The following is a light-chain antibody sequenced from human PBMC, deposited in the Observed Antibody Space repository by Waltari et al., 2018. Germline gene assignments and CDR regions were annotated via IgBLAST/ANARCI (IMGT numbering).Light chain of an antibody. V-gene: IGLV2-11*01. CDR1: SSDVGGYNY. Sequence: QSALTQPRSVSGSPGQSVTISCTGTSSDVGGYNYVSWYQQHPGKAPKLIIYDVSKRPSGVPDRFSGSKSGNTASLTISGLQAYIEADYYCCSYAGSYTWVFGGGTKLTVL. CDR3: CSYAGSYTWV. J-gene: IGLJ3*02. CDR2: DVS.